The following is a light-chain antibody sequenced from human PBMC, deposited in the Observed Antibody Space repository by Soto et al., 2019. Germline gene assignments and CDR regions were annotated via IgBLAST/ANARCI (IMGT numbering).Light chain of an antibody. V-gene: IGKV1-27*01. Sequence: DIQLTQSPTSLCASVVDRVTITCRASQGISNYLAWYQQKPGKVPKLLIYAASTLQSGVPPRFSGSGSGTDFTLTSSSLQPEDVATYYCQKYHRSPLTCGQGTRLEIK. CDR2: AAS. CDR3: QKYHRSPLT. J-gene: IGKJ5*01. CDR1: QGISNY.